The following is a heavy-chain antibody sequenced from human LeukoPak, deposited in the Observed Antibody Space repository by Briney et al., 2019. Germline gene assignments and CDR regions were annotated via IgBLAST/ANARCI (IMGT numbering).Heavy chain of an antibody. CDR2: IDNGGST. D-gene: IGHD2-21*02. J-gene: IGHJ4*02. CDR1: GFTVSSNY. V-gene: IGHV3-53*01. CDR3: ARSCGGDCYSDY. Sequence: HPGGSLRLSCAASGFTVSSNYMSWVRQAPGKGLEWVSVIDNGGSTYYADSVKGRFTISRDNSKNTVYLQMNSLRAEDTAVYYCARSCGGDCYSDYWGQGTLVTVSS.